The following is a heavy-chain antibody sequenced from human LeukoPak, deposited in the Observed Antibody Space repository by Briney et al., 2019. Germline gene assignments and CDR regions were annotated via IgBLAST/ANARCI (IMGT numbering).Heavy chain of an antibody. J-gene: IGHJ4*02. V-gene: IGHV4-38-2*02. CDR2: IYHSGST. CDR3: ARETPSEYCSGGSCYLFDY. Sequence: SETLSLTCAVSGYSISSGYYWGWIRQPPRKGLEWIGSIYHSGSTYYNPSLKSRVTISVDTSKNQFSLKLSSVTAADTAVYYCARETPSEYCSGGSCYLFDYWGQGTLVTVSS. D-gene: IGHD2-15*01. CDR1: GYSISSGYY.